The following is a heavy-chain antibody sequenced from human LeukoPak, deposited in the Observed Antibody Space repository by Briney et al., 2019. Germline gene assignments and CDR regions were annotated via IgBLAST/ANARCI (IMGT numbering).Heavy chain of an antibody. CDR3: ARGGYSNYAYFDY. J-gene: IGHJ4*02. V-gene: IGHV1-18*01. CDR1: GYTFSSYG. D-gene: IGHD4-11*01. Sequence: ASVKVSCKASGYTFSSYGITWVRQAPGQGLEWMGWISVYNGNTKYAQNLQGRVTMTTDTSTSTAYMELRSLRSDDTAVYYCARGGYSNYAYFDYWGQGTLVTVSS. CDR2: ISVYNGNT.